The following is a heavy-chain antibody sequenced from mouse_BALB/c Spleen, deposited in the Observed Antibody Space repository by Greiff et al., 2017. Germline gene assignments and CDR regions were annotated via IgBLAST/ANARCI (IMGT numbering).Heavy chain of an antibody. V-gene: IGHV14-3*02. CDR2: INPYNDGT. CDR1: GFNIKDTY. D-gene: IGHD1-2*01. CDR3: AAGTTARYFDV. J-gene: IGHJ1*01. Sequence: EVLLQQSGAELVKPGASVKLSCTASGFNIKDTYMHWVKQRPEQGLEWIGYINPYNDGTKYNEKFKGKATLTSDKSSSTAYMELSSLTSEDSAVYYCAAGTTARYFDVWGAGTTVTVSS.